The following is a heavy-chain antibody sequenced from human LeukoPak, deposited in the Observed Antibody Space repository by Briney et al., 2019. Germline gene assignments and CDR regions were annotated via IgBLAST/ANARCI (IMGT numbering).Heavy chain of an antibody. D-gene: IGHD2-15*01. CDR3: ARGYCSGGSCYHYGMDV. CDR1: GFTFSSYS. CDR2: ISSSSSTI. Sequence: GGSLRLSCAASGFTFSSYSMNWVRQAPGKGLEWVSYISSSSSTIYYADSVKGRFTISRDNAKNSLYLQMNSLRDEDTAVYYCARGYCSGGSCYHYGMDVWGQGTTVTVSS. J-gene: IGHJ6*02. V-gene: IGHV3-48*02.